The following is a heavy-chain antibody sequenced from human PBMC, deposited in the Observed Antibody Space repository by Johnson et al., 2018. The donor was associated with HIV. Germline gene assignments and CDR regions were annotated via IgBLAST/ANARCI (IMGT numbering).Heavy chain of an antibody. J-gene: IGHJ3*02. CDR3: ARDTLGDFVWGSYDAFDI. CDR1: GFTFSSYA. D-gene: IGHD3-16*01. Sequence: VQLVESGGGVVQPGRSLRLSCAASGFTFSSYAMHWVRQAPGKGLEWVANIKQDGSEKYYVDSVKGRFTISRDNAKNSLYLQMNSLRAEDTAVYYCARDTLGDFVWGSYDAFDIWGQGTMVTVSS. V-gene: IGHV3-7*01. CDR2: IKQDGSEK.